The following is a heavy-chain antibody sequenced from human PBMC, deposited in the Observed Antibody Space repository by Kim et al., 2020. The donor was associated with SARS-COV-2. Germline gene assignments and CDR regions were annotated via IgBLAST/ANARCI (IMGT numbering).Heavy chain of an antibody. CDR3: VRLAVFRDYYGMDV. V-gene: IGHV1-3*01. Sequence: SQKFQGRVTITRATSASTAYMELSSLRSEDTAVYYCVRLAVFRDYYGMDVWGQGTTVTVSS. J-gene: IGHJ6*02.